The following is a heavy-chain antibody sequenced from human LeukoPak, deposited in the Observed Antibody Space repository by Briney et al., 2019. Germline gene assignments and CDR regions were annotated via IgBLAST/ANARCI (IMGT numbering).Heavy chain of an antibody. CDR2: IYYSGST. CDR1: GGSISSGGYY. CDR3: ARVVVVADYYYYGMDV. Sequence: SETLSLTCTVSGGSISSGGYYWSWIRQHPGKGLEWIVYIYYSGSTYYNPSLKSRVTISVDTSKNQFSLKLSSVTAADTAVYYCARVVVVADYYYYGMDVWGKGTTVTVSS. V-gene: IGHV4-31*03. J-gene: IGHJ6*04. D-gene: IGHD2-15*01.